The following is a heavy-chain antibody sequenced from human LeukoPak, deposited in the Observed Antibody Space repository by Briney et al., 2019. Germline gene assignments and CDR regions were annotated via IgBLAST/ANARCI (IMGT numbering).Heavy chain of an antibody. D-gene: IGHD3-22*01. CDR2: INHSGST. Sequence: SETLSLTCAVYGGSFSGYYWSWIRQPPGKGLEWIGEINHSGSTNYNPSLKSRVTISVDTSKNQFSLKLSSGTAADTAVYYCARDSSGYYYGYWGQGTLVTVSS. J-gene: IGHJ4*02. CDR3: ARDSSGYYYGY. V-gene: IGHV4-34*01. CDR1: GGSFSGYY.